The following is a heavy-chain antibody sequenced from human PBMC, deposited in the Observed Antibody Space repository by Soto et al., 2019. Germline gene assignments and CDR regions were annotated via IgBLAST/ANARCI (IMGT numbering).Heavy chain of an antibody. CDR1: GYSFTSYW. CDR2: IDPSDSYT. Sequence: GASLKISCKGSGYSFTSYWISWVRQMPGKGLEWMGRIDPSDSYTNYSPSFQGHVTISADKSISTAYLQWSSLKASDTAMYYCASRRDPTRLSSYYYYGMDVWGQGTTVTVS. J-gene: IGHJ6*02. CDR3: ASRRDPTRLSSYYYYGMDV. V-gene: IGHV5-10-1*01.